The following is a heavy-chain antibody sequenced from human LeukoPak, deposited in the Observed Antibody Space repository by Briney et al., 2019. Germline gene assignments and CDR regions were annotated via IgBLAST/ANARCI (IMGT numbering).Heavy chain of an antibody. D-gene: IGHD2-2*01. CDR2: IIPIFGTA. CDR1: GGTFSSYA. Sequence: SVKVSCKASGGTFSSYAISWVRQAPGQGLEWMGGIIPIFGTANYAQKFQGRVTITADESTSTAYMELSSLRSEDTAVYYCARGPAAMNGNWFDPWGQGSLVTVSS. CDR3: ARGPAAMNGNWFDP. V-gene: IGHV1-69*13. J-gene: IGHJ5*02.